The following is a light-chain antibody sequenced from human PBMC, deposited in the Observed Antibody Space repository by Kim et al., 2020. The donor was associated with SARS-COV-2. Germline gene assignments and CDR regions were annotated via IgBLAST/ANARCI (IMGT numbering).Light chain of an antibody. J-gene: IGLJ1*01. CDR3: SSYRTGNTYV. Sequence: GQSVTIAGTGTSSDVGGYHYVSWYQQYPGKAPKLIIYDVNKWPSGVSNRFSGSKSGNTASLTISGLQTEDEANYFCSSYRTGNTYVFGTGTKVTVL. V-gene: IGLV2-14*03. CDR1: SSDVGGYHY. CDR2: DVN.